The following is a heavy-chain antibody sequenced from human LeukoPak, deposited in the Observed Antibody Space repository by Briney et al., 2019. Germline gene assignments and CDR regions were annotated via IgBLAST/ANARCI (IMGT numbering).Heavy chain of an antibody. CDR3: ARDIILDS. V-gene: IGHV1-2*02. Sequence: ASVKVSCKTSRYTFADYYLTWVRQAPGQGFEWLGWINPKTGVTKYAQNLLGRVTMTSDTSISTAYMELSRLTSDDTALYFCARDIILDSWGQGTLVTVSS. CDR1: RYTFADYY. CDR2: INPKTGVT. D-gene: IGHD1-14*01. J-gene: IGHJ5*01.